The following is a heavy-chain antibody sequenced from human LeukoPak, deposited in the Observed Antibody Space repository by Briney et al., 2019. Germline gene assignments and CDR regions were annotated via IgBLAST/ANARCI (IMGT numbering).Heavy chain of an antibody. D-gene: IGHD2-15*01. J-gene: IGHJ4*02. CDR3: ARAKRPTNCSGGSCYSCPCFDY. V-gene: IGHV1-8*01. CDR1: GYTFTSYD. CDR2: MNPNSGNT. Sequence: ASVKVSCKASGYTFTSYDINWVRQATGQGLEWMGWMNPNSGNTGYAQKFQGRVTMTRNTSISTAYMELSSLRSEDTAVYYCARAKRPTNCSGGSCYSCPCFDYWGQGTLVTVSS.